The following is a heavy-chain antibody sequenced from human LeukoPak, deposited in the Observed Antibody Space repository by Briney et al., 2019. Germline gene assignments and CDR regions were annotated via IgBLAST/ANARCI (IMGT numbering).Heavy chain of an antibody. Sequence: SETLSLTCTVSGGSISSYYWSWIRQPPGKGLEWIGEINHSGSTNYNPSLKSRVTISVDTSKNQFSLKLSFVTAADTAVYYCARGLSGGFCSSTSCYVGKYYFDYWGQGTLVTVSS. CDR1: GGSISSYY. V-gene: IGHV4-34*01. D-gene: IGHD2-2*01. CDR2: INHSGST. J-gene: IGHJ4*02. CDR3: ARGLSGGFCSSTSCYVGKYYFDY.